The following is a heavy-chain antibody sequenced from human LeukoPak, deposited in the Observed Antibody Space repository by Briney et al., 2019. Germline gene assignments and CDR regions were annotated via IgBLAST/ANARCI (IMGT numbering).Heavy chain of an antibody. CDR2: IAPSGGA. Sequence: SETLSLTCTASGASISTYYWSWIRQPPGEGLEWIAHIAPSGGAVYNPSLNSRLTVSVDTSKNQFSLKLNSVTAADTAVYYCARHVATTVTRGYSCHPMDVWGKGTTVSVSS. J-gene: IGHJ6*03. V-gene: IGHV4-4*09. D-gene: IGHD4-17*01. CDR3: ARHVATTVTRGYSCHPMDV. CDR1: GASISTYY.